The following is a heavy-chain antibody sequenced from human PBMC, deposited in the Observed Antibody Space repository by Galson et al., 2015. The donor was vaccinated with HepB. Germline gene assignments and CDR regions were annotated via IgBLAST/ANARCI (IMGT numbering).Heavy chain of an antibody. V-gene: IGHV3-33*08. CDR1: GFTFRDYS. Sequence: SLRLSCAASGFTFRDYSINWVRQAPGKGLEWAAVIWYDGSKKYYADSVKGRFTISRDNSKNTLYLQMNSLRAEDTAVYYCARGLIWSGPPYHYGLDIWGQGTTVTVSS. CDR3: ARGLIWSGPPYHYGLDI. J-gene: IGHJ6*02. D-gene: IGHD3-3*01. CDR2: IWYDGSKK.